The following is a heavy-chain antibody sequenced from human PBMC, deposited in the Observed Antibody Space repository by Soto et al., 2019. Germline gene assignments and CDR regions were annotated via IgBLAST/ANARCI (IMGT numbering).Heavy chain of an antibody. Sequence: WWSLRLSCSASVFTFSNAWMSWVRQAPGKGLEWVGRIKSKTDGGTTDYAAPVKGRFTISRDDSKNTLYLQMNSLKTEDTAVYYCTTAVESSTGYYYGMDVWGQGTTVTVSS. V-gene: IGHV3-15*01. CDR2: IKSKTDGGTT. D-gene: IGHD2-2*01. CDR3: TTAVESSTGYYYGMDV. J-gene: IGHJ6*02. CDR1: VFTFSNAW.